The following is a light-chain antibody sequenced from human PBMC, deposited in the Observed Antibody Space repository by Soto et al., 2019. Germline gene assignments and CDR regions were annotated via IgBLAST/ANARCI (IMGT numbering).Light chain of an antibody. CDR1: HSVSID. Sequence: EIVMTQSPATRSVSPGERATLSCRASHSVSIDLAWYQQTPGQAPRLLIYGASTRATGIPVRFSGSGSGTTFTLTISSLQPEDFGTYYCQQASSFPLTVGGGTKVDIK. V-gene: IGKV3-15*01. J-gene: IGKJ4*01. CDR2: GAS. CDR3: QQASSFPLT.